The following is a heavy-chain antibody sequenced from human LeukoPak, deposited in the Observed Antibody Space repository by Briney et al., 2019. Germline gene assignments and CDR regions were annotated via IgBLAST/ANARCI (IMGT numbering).Heavy chain of an antibody. J-gene: IGHJ4*02. V-gene: IGHV4-39*01. Sequence: SETLSLTCTLSGVSIISTIYRWGWIRQPPGKGLEWMGSIHYSGNTYYNPSLKSRVTMSVDTSKNQFSLKVRSVTATDTAVYYCARLHDLDYWGQGILVAVFS. CDR3: ARLHDLDY. D-gene: IGHD5-24*01. CDR1: GVSIISTIYR. CDR2: IHYSGNT.